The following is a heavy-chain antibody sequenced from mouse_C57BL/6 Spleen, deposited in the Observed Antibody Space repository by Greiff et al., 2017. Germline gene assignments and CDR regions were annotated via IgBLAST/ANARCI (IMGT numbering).Heavy chain of an antibody. V-gene: IGHV2-3*01. Sequence: VQLVESGPGLVAPSQSLSITCTVSGFSLTSYGVSWVRQPPGKGLEWLGAIWGDGSTNYHSALISRLSISKDNSKSQVFLKLNSLQTDYTATYYCAKPGSIPYYYAMDYWGQGTSVTVSS. D-gene: IGHD1-1*01. CDR1: GFSLTSYG. J-gene: IGHJ4*01. CDR2: IWGDGST. CDR3: AKPGSIPYYYAMDY.